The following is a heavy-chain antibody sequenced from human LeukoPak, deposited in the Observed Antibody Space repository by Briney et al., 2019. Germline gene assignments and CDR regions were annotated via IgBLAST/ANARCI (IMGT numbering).Heavy chain of an antibody. J-gene: IGHJ5*02. CDR1: GFTFSSYG. CDR3: ARDPHPTISQWLGVDWFDP. CDR2: IRYDGSNK. D-gene: IGHD6-19*01. V-gene: IGHV3-30*02. Sequence: GGSLRLSCAASGFTFSSYGMHWVRQAPGKGLEWVAFIRYDGSNKYYADSVKGRFTISRDNAKNSLYLQMNSLRAEDTAVYYCARDPHPTISQWLGVDWFDPWGQGTLVTVSS.